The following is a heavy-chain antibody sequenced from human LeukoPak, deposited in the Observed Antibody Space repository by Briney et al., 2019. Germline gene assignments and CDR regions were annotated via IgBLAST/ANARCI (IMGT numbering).Heavy chain of an antibody. CDR1: GYTFTGYY. Sequence: ASVKLSCTASGYTFTGYYMHWGRQAPGQGLEWMGWINPNSGGTNYAQNFQGRVTMTRDTSISTAYMELSRLRSDDTAVYYCARDWGYCSSTSCFYYGMDVWGQGTTVTVSS. CDR2: INPNSGGT. V-gene: IGHV1-2*02. D-gene: IGHD2-2*01. J-gene: IGHJ6*02. CDR3: ARDWGYCSSTSCFYYGMDV.